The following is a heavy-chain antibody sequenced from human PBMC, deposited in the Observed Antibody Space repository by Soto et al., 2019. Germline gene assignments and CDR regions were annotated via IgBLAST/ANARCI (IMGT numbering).Heavy chain of an antibody. CDR2: IYPGDSDT. D-gene: IGHD6-19*01. Sequence: GESLKISCKGSGYSFTSYWIGWVRQMPGKGLEWMGIIYPGDSDTRYSPSFQGQVTISADKSISTAYLQWSSLKASDTAMYYCARHTPLRGSGWYLGVDYWGQGTLVTVSS. CDR1: GYSFTSYW. CDR3: ARHTPLRGSGWYLGVDY. J-gene: IGHJ4*02. V-gene: IGHV5-51*01.